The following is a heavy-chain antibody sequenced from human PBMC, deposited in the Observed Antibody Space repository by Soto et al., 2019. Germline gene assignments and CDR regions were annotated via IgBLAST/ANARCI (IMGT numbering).Heavy chain of an antibody. CDR3: ARSPRSSPYFDY. CDR2: IYPGDHET. V-gene: IGHV5-51*01. CDR1: GYTFSNFW. D-gene: IGHD6-13*01. Sequence: GESLKISCQCSGYTFSNFWIGWVRQLPGKGLEWMGIIYPGDHETRYSPSFHGKVTISADKSFNTAYLQWNSLEASDTAFYFCARSPRSSPYFDYWGQGALVTVSS. J-gene: IGHJ4*02.